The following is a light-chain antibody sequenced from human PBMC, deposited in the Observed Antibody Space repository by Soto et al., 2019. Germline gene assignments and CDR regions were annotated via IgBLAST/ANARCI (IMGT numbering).Light chain of an antibody. J-gene: IGKJ1*01. Sequence: EIVLTQFPATLSVSPWETATLTCRASQRLFNGYLAWFQQKPGQAPRLLIYDASSRAAGVPDRVTGGGSGTEFSLTISNLQPDDCATYYCQQYENYWTFGQGTKVDIK. CDR2: DAS. CDR3: QQYENYWT. CDR1: QRLFNGY. V-gene: IGKV3D-15*01.